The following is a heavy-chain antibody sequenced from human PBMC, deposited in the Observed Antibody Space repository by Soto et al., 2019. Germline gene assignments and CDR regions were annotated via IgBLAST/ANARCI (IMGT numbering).Heavy chain of an antibody. J-gene: IGHJ4*02. CDR3: ARDRGYPRRHFDY. V-gene: IGHV3-33*01. Sequence: GGSLRLSCAASGFTFSSYGMHWVRQAPGKGLEWVAVIWYDGSNKYYADSVKGRFTISRDNSKNTLYLQMNSLRAEDTAVYYCARDRGYPRRHFDYWGQGTLVTVSS. CDR2: IWYDGSNK. D-gene: IGHD5-18*01. CDR1: GFTFSSYG.